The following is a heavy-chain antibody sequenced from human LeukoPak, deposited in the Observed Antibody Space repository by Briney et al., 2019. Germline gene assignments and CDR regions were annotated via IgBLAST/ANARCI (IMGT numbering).Heavy chain of an antibody. V-gene: IGHV1-3*01. Sequence: KFQGRVTITRDTSASTAYVELSSLRSEDTAVYYCARDGYYDILTGYSRGDLDYWGQGTLVTVSS. J-gene: IGHJ4*02. D-gene: IGHD3-9*01. CDR3: ARDGYYDILTGYSRGDLDY.